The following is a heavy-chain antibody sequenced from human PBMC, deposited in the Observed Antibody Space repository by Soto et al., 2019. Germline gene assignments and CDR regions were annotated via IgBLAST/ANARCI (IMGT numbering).Heavy chain of an antibody. D-gene: IGHD4-17*01. CDR2: IYYTGST. CDR3: ARHPYGDYEGLDY. CDR1: GGSINIYY. Sequence: QVQLQESGPGLVKPSETLSLTCTVSGGSINIYYWSWIRQPPGKGLEWIGYIYYTGSTNYNPSLTSRVTISVDTSKNQFSLKLSSVTTADTAVYYCARHPYGDYEGLDYWGQGTLVTVSS. J-gene: IGHJ4*02. V-gene: IGHV4-59*01.